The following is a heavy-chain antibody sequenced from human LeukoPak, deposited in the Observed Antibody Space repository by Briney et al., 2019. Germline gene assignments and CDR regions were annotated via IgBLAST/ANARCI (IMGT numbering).Heavy chain of an antibody. CDR2: IYTTGST. CDR3: ARDLIHSAAGDFDF. CDR1: GGSISSYY. D-gene: IGHD3-16*01. V-gene: IGHV4-4*07. J-gene: IGHJ4*02. Sequence: PSETLSLVCTVSGGSISSYYWSWIRQPAGKGLEWIGRIYTTGSTNYTPSLKSRVTMSVDTSKNQFSLRLSSVTAADTAVYYCARDLIHSAAGDFDFWGQGTLVTVSS.